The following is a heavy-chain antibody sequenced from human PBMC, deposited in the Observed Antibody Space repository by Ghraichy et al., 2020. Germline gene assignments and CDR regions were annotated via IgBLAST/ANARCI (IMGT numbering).Heavy chain of an antibody. CDR1: GYTFTGYY. V-gene: IGHV1-2*06. CDR3: AGVTPGPSYAFDI. CDR2: INPNSGGT. D-gene: IGHD4-23*01. Sequence: ASVKVSCKASGYTFTGYYMHWVRQAPGQGLEWMGRINPNSGGTNYAQKFQGRVTMTRDTSISTAYMELSRLRSDDTAVYYCAGVTPGPSYAFDIWGQGTMVTVSS. J-gene: IGHJ3*02.